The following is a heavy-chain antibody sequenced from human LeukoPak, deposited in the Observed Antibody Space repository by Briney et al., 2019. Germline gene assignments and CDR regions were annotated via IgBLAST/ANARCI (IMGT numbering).Heavy chain of an antibody. D-gene: IGHD1-26*01. CDR2: FSASGGDT. J-gene: IGHJ3*02. V-gene: IGHV3-23*01. CDR3: AKDRAVGPTADAFDI. CDR1: GFTLSTYA. Sequence: RGSLRLSCAASGFTLSTYAINWVRQTPRKGLETVSGFSASGGDTYYADSVKGRFTISRDNYKNTLYLQMNSLRADDTAVYYCAKDRAVGPTADAFDIWGQGTMVTVSS.